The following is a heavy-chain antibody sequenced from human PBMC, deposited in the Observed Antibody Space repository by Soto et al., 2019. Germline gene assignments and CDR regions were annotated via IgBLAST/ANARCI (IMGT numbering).Heavy chain of an antibody. V-gene: IGHV3-48*03. D-gene: IGHD4-17*01. CDR2: IHSGGSRI. Sequence: GSLRLSCAASGFTFITYHMSCVRHSAGKGLEWVSYIHSGGSRIYYADSVKGRFTISRDNAKNSLYLQMNSLRAEDTAVYYCARDGSTVTTNYHYAMDVWGQGTTVTVSS. CDR3: ARDGSTVTTNYHYAMDV. J-gene: IGHJ6*02. CDR1: GFTFITYH.